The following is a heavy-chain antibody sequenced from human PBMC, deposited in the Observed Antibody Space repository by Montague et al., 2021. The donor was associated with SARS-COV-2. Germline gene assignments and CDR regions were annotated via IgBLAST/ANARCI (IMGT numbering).Heavy chain of an antibody. D-gene: IGHD6-19*01. J-gene: IGHJ2*01. Sequence: SLRLSCAASGFAFNNFAMTWVRQPPGKGLEWVSSIFGSGAGTYYADSVKGQFTISRDNSRNTVYLQMNSLRSEDTAKYYCAKQPGAGAVVYWYFDLWGRGTVVSVSS. CDR2: IFGSGAGT. V-gene: IGHV3-23*01. CDR3: AKQPGAGAVVYWYFDL. CDR1: GFAFNNFA.